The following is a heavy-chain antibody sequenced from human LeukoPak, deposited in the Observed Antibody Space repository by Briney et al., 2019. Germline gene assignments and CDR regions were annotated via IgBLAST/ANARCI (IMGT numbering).Heavy chain of an antibody. D-gene: IGHD6-6*01. CDR1: GFTFSSYA. J-gene: IGHJ5*02. Sequence: PGGSLRLSCAASGFTFSSYAMHWVRQAPGKGLEWVAVISYDGSNKYYADSVKGRFTISRDNSKNTLYLQMNSLRAEDTAVYYCARDPPPAVSSSFGVMGFDPWGQGTLVTVSS. V-gene: IGHV3-30-3*01. CDR3: ARDPPPAVSSSFGVMGFDP. CDR2: ISYDGSNK.